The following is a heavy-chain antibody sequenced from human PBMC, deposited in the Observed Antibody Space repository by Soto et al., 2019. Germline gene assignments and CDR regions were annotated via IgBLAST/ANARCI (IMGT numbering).Heavy chain of an antibody. CDR2: INSDGSST. J-gene: IGHJ3*02. D-gene: IGHD5-12*01. V-gene: IGHV3-74*01. CDR1: GFTFSSYW. Sequence: EVQLVESGGGLVQPGGSLRLSCAASGFTFSSYWMHWVRQAPGKGLVWVSRINSDGSSTSYADSVKGRFTISRDNAKNTQYLQMNRMRAEDTDVYYCARERDSGYDWGPDAFDIWGQGTMVTVSS. CDR3: ARERDSGYDWGPDAFDI.